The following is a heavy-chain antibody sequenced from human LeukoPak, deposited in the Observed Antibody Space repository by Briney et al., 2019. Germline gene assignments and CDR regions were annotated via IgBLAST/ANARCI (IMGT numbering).Heavy chain of an antibody. CDR1: GFTFSSYA. CDR2: LSGGGGDT. Sequence: PGGPLRLSCAASGFTFSSYAMSWVRQAPGKGPEWVSSLSGGGGDTYYADSVNGRFTISRDNSKKTLYLQMNSLRAEDTAVYYCAKDRYYDSRRAYDYWGQGTLVTVSS. J-gene: IGHJ4*02. V-gene: IGHV3-23*01. CDR3: AKDRYYDSRRAYDY. D-gene: IGHD3-22*01.